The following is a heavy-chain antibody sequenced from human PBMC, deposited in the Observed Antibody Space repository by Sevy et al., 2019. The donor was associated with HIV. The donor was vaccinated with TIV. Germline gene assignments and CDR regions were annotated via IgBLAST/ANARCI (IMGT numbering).Heavy chain of an antibody. D-gene: IGHD3-10*01. CDR1: GFIFSTSP. Sequence: GGSLRLSCAASGFIFSTSPMHWVRRAPGKGLECVAIMSYDDSDEYYADSVKGRFTISRDNSKNTLYLQMNSLRTEDTAGYYCAKDDLGSIDYWGQGTLVTVSS. CDR2: MSYDDSDE. V-gene: IGHV3-30-3*02. J-gene: IGHJ4*02. CDR3: AKDDLGSIDY.